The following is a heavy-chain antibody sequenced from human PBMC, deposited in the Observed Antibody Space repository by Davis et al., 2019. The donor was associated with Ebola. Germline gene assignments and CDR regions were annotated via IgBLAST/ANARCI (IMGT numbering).Heavy chain of an antibody. J-gene: IGHJ6*04. CDR2: SHYVGGS. V-gene: IGHV4-39*07. Sequence: MPSETLSLTCTVSGASISATSHHWGWFRQPPGRGLEWIVNSHYVGGSHYNPSLKSRVTISVDTSKNQFSLSLRSVTAADTAVYYCARRAGIHSYYGMDVWGKGTTVTVSS. D-gene: IGHD3-10*01. CDR3: ARRAGIHSYYGMDV. CDR1: GASISATSHH.